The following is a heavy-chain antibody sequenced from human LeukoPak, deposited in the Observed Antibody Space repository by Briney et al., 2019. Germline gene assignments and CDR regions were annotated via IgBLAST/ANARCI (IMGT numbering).Heavy chain of an antibody. J-gene: IGHJ4*02. V-gene: IGHV3-21*01. CDR3: ARPTGPTDFNY. CDR2: ISSSSSYK. CDR1: GFTFSSYS. Sequence: PGGSLRLSCAASGFTFSSYSMHWVRQAPGKGLEWVSSISSSSSYKYYVDSVKGRFTISRDNAENSLFLQMNSLRVEDTAMYYCARPTGPTDFNYWGQGTLVTVSS. D-gene: IGHD1-7*01.